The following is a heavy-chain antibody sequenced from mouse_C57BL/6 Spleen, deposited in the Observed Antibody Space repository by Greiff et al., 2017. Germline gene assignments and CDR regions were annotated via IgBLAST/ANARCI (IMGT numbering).Heavy chain of an antibody. CDR1: GFSLISYG. CDR2: IWSGGST. J-gene: IGHJ2*01. D-gene: IGHD1-3*01. Sequence: VMLVESGPGLVQPSPSLSITCTVSGFSLISYGVHWVRQSPGKGLEWLGVIWSGGSTDYNAAFISRLSISKDNSKSQVFFKMNSLQADDTAIYYCAKSKGGNYFDYWGQSTTLTVSS. V-gene: IGHV2-2*01. CDR3: AKSKGGNYFDY.